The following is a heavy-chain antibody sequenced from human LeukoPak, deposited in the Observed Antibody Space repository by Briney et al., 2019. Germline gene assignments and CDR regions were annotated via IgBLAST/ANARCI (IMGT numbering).Heavy chain of an antibody. CDR3: AKSPTMVRSYYFDY. CDR1: GFTFDDHA. D-gene: IGHD3-10*01. V-gene: IGHV3-43D*03. CDR2: ISWDGGSI. Sequence: GGSLRLSCAASGFTFDDHAMYWVRQAPGKGLQWVSLISWDGGSIYYADSVKGRFTISRDNTKNSLYLQMDSLRAEDTAVYYCAKSPTMVRSYYFDYWGQGTLVTVSS. J-gene: IGHJ4*02.